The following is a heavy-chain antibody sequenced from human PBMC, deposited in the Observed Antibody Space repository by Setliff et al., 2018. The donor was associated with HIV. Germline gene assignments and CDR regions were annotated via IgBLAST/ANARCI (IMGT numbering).Heavy chain of an antibody. J-gene: IGHJ5*02. Sequence: NPSETLSLTCTVSGGSISRSSYYWGWVRQTPGKGLEWIASIYYNGSTNYNPSLKSRVTISVDTDKNQFSLKLSSVTAADAAVYYCAREVPSLQYYASGGSLDPWGQGTLVTVSS. CDR1: GGSISRSSYY. V-gene: IGHV4-39*07. CDR2: IYYNGST. D-gene: IGHD3-22*01. CDR3: AREVPSLQYYASGGSLDP.